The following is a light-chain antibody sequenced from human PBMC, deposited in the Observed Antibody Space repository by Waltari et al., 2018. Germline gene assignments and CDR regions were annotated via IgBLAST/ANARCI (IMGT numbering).Light chain of an antibody. Sequence: IAMTQSPSTLSASLGASVTITCRASQNIGTWVAWYQQKPGKAPKLLIFDGSTLESGVHSRFSGSASGTDFTLTINSLQPDDFASYFCQQYNSYLSSFGQGTKLEI. CDR1: QNIGTW. J-gene: IGKJ2*01. V-gene: IGKV1-5*01. CDR2: DGS. CDR3: QQYNSYLSS.